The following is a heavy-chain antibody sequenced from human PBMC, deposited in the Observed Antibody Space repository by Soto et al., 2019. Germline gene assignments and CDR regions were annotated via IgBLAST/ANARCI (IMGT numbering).Heavy chain of an antibody. CDR3: ARGGGSDSFDY. Sequence: SETLSLTCTVSGASITFGGYSWSWIRQTPGKGLEWIGYINHLETTFYNPSFESRLTLSIDRAKNQFSLKLHSMSAADRAVYFCARGGGSDSFDYWGQGSLVTVSS. CDR2: INHLETT. D-gene: IGHD1-26*01. CDR1: GASITFGGYS. V-gene: IGHV4-30-2*01. J-gene: IGHJ4*02.